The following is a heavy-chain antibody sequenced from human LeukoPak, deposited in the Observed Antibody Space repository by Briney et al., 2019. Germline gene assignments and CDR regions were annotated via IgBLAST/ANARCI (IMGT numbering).Heavy chain of an antibody. CDR1: GYTFDNFY. J-gene: IGHJ4*02. D-gene: IGHD1-14*01. Sequence: SVKVSCKASGYTFDNFYIHWVRQAPGQGPEWMGWINGNDGSTNYAQKFQGRVTMTRVTAISTVYMDLSGLRPDDTAIYYCARDEGSTYNQLDYWGQGTMLTVSS. CDR2: INGNDGST. CDR3: ARDEGSTYNQLDY. V-gene: IGHV1-2*02.